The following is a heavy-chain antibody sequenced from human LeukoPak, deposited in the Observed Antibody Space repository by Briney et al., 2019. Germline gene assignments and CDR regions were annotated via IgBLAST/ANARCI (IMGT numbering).Heavy chain of an antibody. J-gene: IGHJ4*02. CDR2: IYNTGST. CDR3: ARGSGSYYGSGSYPPDY. Sequence: PSETLSLTCTVSGSSISSYYWSWIRQPPGKGQEWIGYIYNTGSTNYNPSLKSRVTISVDTSKNQFSLKLSSVTAADTAVYYCARGSGSYYGSGSYPPDYWGQGTLVTVSS. D-gene: IGHD3-10*01. V-gene: IGHV4-59*01. CDR1: GSSISSYY.